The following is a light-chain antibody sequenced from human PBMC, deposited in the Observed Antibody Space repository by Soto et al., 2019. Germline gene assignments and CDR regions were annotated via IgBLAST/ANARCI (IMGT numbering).Light chain of an antibody. J-gene: IGLJ1*01. V-gene: IGLV1-40*01. CDR3: QSYDTALGGSYV. Sequence: QSLLTQPPSVSGAPGQRVTISCTGSSSNIGAGYDVHWYQQRPGTAPRLLISDDINRPSGVPDRFSGSKSGTSAPLAITGLQADDEADYYCQSYDTALGGSYVFGSGTKLTVL. CDR2: DDI. CDR1: SSNIGAGYD.